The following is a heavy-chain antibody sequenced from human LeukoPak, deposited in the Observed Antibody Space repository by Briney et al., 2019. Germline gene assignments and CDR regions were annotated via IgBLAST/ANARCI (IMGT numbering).Heavy chain of an antibody. CDR1: GDSISYYY. Sequence: SETLSLTCTVSGDSISYYYWSWIRQPAGKGLEWIGRISTSGTTNYNPSLKSRVTMSVDTSKNQFSLRLSSVTAADTAVYYCARDVVAAAGTWDYWGQGTLVTVSS. D-gene: IGHD6-13*01. CDR2: ISTSGTT. V-gene: IGHV4-4*07. CDR3: ARDVVAAAGTWDY. J-gene: IGHJ4*02.